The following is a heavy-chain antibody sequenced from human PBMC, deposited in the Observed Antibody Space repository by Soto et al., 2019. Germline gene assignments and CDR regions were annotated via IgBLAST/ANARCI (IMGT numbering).Heavy chain of an antibody. CDR1: GGSVSSGNYY. V-gene: IGHV4-61*01. CDR3: ARSMHYSDGSNYSPFDF. Sequence: SETLSLTCTVSGGSVSSGNYYWSWIRQPPGKGLEWIGYFYYTGSTNYNPSLKSRVTISIDASKNQFSLRLSSVTAADTAVYYCARSMHYSDGSNYSPFDFWGQGTLVTVSS. CDR2: FYYTGST. J-gene: IGHJ4*02. D-gene: IGHD3-22*01.